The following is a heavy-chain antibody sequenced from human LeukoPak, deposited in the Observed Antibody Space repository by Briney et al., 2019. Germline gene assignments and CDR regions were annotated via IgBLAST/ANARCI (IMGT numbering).Heavy chain of an antibody. CDR1: GFTFSSYG. Sequence: GGSLRLSCAASGFTFSSYGMHWVRQAPGKGLEWVAFIRYDGSNKFYADSVKGRFTISRDNAKNSLYLQMNSLRAEDTAVYYCASQYGSGNPPWGQGTLVTVSS. CDR2: IRYDGSNK. J-gene: IGHJ4*02. CDR3: ASQYGSGNPP. V-gene: IGHV3-30*02. D-gene: IGHD3-10*01.